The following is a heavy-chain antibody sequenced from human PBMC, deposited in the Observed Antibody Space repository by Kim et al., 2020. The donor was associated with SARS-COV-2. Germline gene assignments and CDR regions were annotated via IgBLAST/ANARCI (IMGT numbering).Heavy chain of an antibody. CDR1: GGSFSGYY. CDR2: INHFGST. CDR3: ARGPGYSSSWYGTRGWFDP. J-gene: IGHJ5*02. D-gene: IGHD6-13*01. Sequence: SETLSLTCAVYGGSFSGYYWSWIRQPPGKGLEWIGEINHFGSTNYNPSLKSRVTISVDTSKNQFSLKLSSVTAADTAVYYCARGPGYSSSWYGTRGWFDPWGEGALVTLSS. V-gene: IGHV4-34*01.